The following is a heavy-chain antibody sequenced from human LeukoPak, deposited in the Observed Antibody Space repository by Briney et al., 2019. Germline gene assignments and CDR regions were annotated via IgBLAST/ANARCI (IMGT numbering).Heavy chain of an antibody. CDR3: ARHWLRAGRGNWFDP. V-gene: IGHV4-34*01. CDR1: GGSFSGYY. CDR2: INHSGST. Sequence: KSSETLSLTCAVYGGSFSGYYWSWIRQPPGKGLEWIGEINHSGSTNYNPSLKSRVTISVDTSKNQFSLKLSSVTAADTAVYYCARHWLRAGRGNWFDPWGQGTLVTVSS. D-gene: IGHD6-19*01. J-gene: IGHJ5*02.